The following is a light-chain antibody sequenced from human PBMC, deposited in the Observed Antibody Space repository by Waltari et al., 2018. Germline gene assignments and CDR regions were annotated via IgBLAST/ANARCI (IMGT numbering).Light chain of an antibody. CDR2: GNN. Sequence: QSVLTQPPSVSGAPGQRVPISCTGSGSNIGAGFDVPWSQQLPGTAPKLLVYGNNSRPSGVPDRFSASKSGTSASLAITGLQAEDEADYYCQSYDSSLTGSWVFGGGTKLTVL. CDR3: QSYDSSLTGSWV. V-gene: IGLV1-40*01. CDR1: GSNIGAGFD. J-gene: IGLJ3*02.